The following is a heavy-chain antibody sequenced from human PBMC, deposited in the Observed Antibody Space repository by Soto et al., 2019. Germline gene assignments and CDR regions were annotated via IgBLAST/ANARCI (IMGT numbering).Heavy chain of an antibody. CDR3: ASDGIAAAGIVYYYGMDV. J-gene: IGHJ6*02. Sequence: QVQLQESGPGLVKPSETLSLTCTVSGGSVSSGSYHWTWIRQPPGKGLEWIGYIHYSGSTNYNPSLKSRVTISVDTSKHQVPLKLSSVTAADTAVYYCASDGIAAAGIVYYYGMDVWGQGTTVTVSS. CDR1: GGSVSSGSYH. D-gene: IGHD6-13*01. V-gene: IGHV4-61*01. CDR2: IHYSGST.